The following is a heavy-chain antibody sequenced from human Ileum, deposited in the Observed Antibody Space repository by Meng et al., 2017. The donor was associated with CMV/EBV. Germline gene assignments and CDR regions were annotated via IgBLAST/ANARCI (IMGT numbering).Heavy chain of an antibody. J-gene: IGHJ4*02. CDR1: GFTFSSDA. D-gene: IGHD3-16*01. CDR3: ARLPRRGGSSLKDY. Sequence: AGFTFSSDAMHWVRKAPGKGLEWVAVISYDGSNKYYADSVKGRFTISRDNSKNTLYLQMNSLRAEDTAVYYCARLPRRGGSSLKDYWGQGTLVTVSS. V-gene: IGHV3-30*04. CDR2: ISYDGSNK.